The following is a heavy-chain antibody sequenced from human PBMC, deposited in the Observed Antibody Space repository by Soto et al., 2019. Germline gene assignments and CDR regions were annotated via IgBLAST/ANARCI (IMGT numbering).Heavy chain of an antibody. V-gene: IGHV3-15*07. CDR3: TTSSRSLWFGELPSLNWFDP. D-gene: IGHD3-10*01. J-gene: IGHJ5*02. Sequence: GGSLRLSCAASGFTFSNAWMNWVRQAPGKGLEWVGRIKSKTDGGTTDYAAPVKGRFTISRDDSKNTLYLQMNSLKTEDTAVYYCTTSSRSLWFGELPSLNWFDPWGQGTLVTVSS. CDR1: GFTFSNAW. CDR2: IKSKTDGGTT.